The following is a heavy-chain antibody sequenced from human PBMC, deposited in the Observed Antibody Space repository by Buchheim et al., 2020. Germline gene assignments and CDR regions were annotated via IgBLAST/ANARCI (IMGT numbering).Heavy chain of an antibody. CDR2: ISGSGTT. Sequence: EVQVLESGGGLVQVGGSLRLSCAASGFTFSIYAMTWLRQAPGKAPEWVSEISGSGTTDYADSVKGRFTVSRDNSKNTRYLQMNSLRAEDTAVYYCAKPWRDWGQGTL. J-gene: IGHJ4*02. V-gene: IGHV3-23*01. D-gene: IGHD5-12*01. CDR3: AKPWRD. CDR1: GFTFSIYA.